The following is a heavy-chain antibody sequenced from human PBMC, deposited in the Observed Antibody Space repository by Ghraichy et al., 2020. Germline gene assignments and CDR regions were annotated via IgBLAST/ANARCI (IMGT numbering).Heavy chain of an antibody. Sequence: GGSLRLSCAASGFTFSSYAMSWVRQAPGKGLEWVSAISGSGGSTYYADSVKGRFTISRDNSKNTLYLQMNSLRAEDTAVYYCAKFSDCSSTSCYAYYYYYGMDVWGQGTTVTVSS. CDR3: AKFSDCSSTSCYAYYYYYGMDV. V-gene: IGHV3-23*01. J-gene: IGHJ6*02. D-gene: IGHD2-2*01. CDR2: ISGSGGST. CDR1: GFTFSSYA.